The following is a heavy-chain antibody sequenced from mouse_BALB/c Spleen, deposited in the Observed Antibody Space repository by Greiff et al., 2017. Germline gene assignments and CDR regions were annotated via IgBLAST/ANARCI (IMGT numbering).Heavy chain of an antibody. CDR2: IYPYNGGT. V-gene: IGHV1S29*02. Sequence: EVQLQQSGPELVKPGASVKISCKASGYTFTDYNMHWVKQSHGKSLEWIGYIYPYNGGTGYNQKFKSKATLTVDNSSSTAYMELRSLTSEDSAVYYCARGATATYFDVWGAGTTVTVSS. CDR1: GYTFTDYN. J-gene: IGHJ1*01. D-gene: IGHD1-2*01. CDR3: ARGATATYFDV.